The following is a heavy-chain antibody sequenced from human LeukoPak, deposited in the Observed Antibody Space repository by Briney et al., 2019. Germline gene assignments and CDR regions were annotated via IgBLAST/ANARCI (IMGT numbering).Heavy chain of an antibody. Sequence: GASVNLSCKASGYTFTSYGISWVRQAPGQGLEWIGWMSAYNGNTNYAQTLQGRVTMTTDTSTSTAYMELRSLRSDDTAVYYCARGPYSGSYYWYFDLWGRGTLVTVSS. V-gene: IGHV1-18*01. CDR2: MSAYNGNT. CDR3: ARGPYSGSYYWYFDL. D-gene: IGHD1-26*01. J-gene: IGHJ2*01. CDR1: GYTFTSYG.